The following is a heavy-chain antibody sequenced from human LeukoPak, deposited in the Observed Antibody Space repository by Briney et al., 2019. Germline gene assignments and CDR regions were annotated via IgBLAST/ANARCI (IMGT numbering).Heavy chain of an antibody. CDR1: GYTFTGYY. Sequence: ASVKVSCKASGYTFTGYYMHWVRQAPGQGLERMGWINPNSGGTNYAQKFQGRVTMTRDTSISTAYMELSRLRSDDTAVYYCARDGLYDFWSGYSDYWGQGTLVTVSS. D-gene: IGHD3-3*01. CDR3: ARDGLYDFWSGYSDY. CDR2: INPNSGGT. V-gene: IGHV1-2*02. J-gene: IGHJ4*02.